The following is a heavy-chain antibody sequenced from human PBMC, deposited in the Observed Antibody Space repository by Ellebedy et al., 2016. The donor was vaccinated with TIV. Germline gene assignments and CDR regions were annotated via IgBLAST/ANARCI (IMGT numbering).Heavy chain of an antibody. Sequence: SETLSLTXTVSGGSVSSGSYYWSWIRQPPGKGLEWIGYIYYSGSTNYNPSLKSRVTISVDTSKNQFSLKLSSVTAADTAVYYCARAYSSSWYFDYWGQGTLVTVSS. J-gene: IGHJ4*02. D-gene: IGHD6-13*01. CDR1: GGSVSSGSYY. CDR3: ARAYSSSWYFDY. CDR2: IYYSGST. V-gene: IGHV4-61*01.